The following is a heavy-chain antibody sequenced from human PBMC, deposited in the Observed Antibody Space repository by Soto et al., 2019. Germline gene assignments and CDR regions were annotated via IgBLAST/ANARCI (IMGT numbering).Heavy chain of an antibody. D-gene: IGHD2-2*01. J-gene: IGHJ4*02. CDR2: INHSGST. Sequence: PSETLSLTCAVYGGSFSDYYWSWIRQPPGKGLEWIGEINHSGSTNYNPSLKSRVTISVDTSKNQFSLKLSSVTAADTAVYYCARGTSYFDYWGQGTLVTVSS. V-gene: IGHV4-34*01. CDR1: GGSFSDYY. CDR3: ARGTSYFDY.